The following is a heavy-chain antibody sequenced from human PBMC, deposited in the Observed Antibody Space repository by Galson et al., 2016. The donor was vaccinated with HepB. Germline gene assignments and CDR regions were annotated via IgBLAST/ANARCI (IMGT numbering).Heavy chain of an antibody. CDR3: ARMGSGNYLFDY. J-gene: IGHJ4*02. D-gene: IGHD1-26*01. Sequence: PALVKPTQTLTLTCTFSGFSLTTSGVAVGWIRQPPGKALEWLALIYWDDDKRYSPSLKSRLSISKDTSKNQVVLTMTNMDPVDTATYFCARMGSGNYLFDYWGQGTLVTVSS. CDR1: GFSLTTSGVA. V-gene: IGHV2-5*02. CDR2: IYWDDDK.